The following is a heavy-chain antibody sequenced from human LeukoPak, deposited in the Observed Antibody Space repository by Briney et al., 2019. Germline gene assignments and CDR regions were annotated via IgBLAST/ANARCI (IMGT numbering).Heavy chain of an antibody. D-gene: IGHD3-22*01. J-gene: IGHJ3*02. Sequence: GASVKVSCKASGYTFTSYGISWVRQAPGQGLEWMGWISAYNGNTNYAQKLQGRVTMTTGTSTSTAYMELRSLRSDDTAVYYCARLQTYYYDSSGYYGAFDIWGQGTMVTVSS. CDR3: ARLQTYYYDSSGYYGAFDI. CDR2: ISAYNGNT. CDR1: GYTFTSYG. V-gene: IGHV1-18*01.